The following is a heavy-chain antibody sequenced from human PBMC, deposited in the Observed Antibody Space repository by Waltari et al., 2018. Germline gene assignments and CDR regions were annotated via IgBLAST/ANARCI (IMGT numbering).Heavy chain of an antibody. CDR1: GFRFSSYS. V-gene: IGHV3-48*04. J-gene: IGHJ6*03. Sequence: EVQLVESGGGLVQPGGSLRRSCAASGFRFSSYSVSWVRQAPGKGLEWVSHISGDSATMYYAGSVKGRFSISRDNTKNSLYLQMKSLRAEDSAVYYCVRGLGEMATNPYFYYYMDVWGKGTTVTVSS. CDR2: ISGDSATM. CDR3: VRGLGEMATNPYFYYYMDV. D-gene: IGHD5-12*01.